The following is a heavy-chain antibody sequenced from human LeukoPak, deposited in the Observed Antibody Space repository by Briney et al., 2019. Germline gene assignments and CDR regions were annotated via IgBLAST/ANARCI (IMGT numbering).Heavy chain of an antibody. CDR2: ISSSSSTI. J-gene: IGHJ6*02. Sequence: GGSLRLSCAASGFTFSSYSMNWVRQAPGKGLEWVSYISSSSSTIYYADSVKGRFTISRDNAKNSLYLQMNSLRAEDTAVYYCARSRLERIQLWLSADYYGMDVWGQGTTVTVSS. CDR3: ARSRLERIQLWLSADYYGMDV. D-gene: IGHD5-18*01. V-gene: IGHV3-48*01. CDR1: GFTFSSYS.